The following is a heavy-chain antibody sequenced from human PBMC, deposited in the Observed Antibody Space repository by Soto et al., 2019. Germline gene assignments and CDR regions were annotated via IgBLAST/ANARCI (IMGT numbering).Heavy chain of an antibody. V-gene: IGHV2-5*01. J-gene: IGHJ4*02. D-gene: IGHD3-9*01. CDR1: GFSLSTSGVG. Sequence: SGPTLVNPTQTLTLTCTFSGFSLSTSGVGVGWIRQPPGKALEWLALIYWNDDKRYSPSLKSRLTITKDTSKNQVVLTMTNMDPVDTATCYCAHSGRYFDWLLPEQPSVYFDYWGQGTLVTVSS. CDR3: AHSGRYFDWLLPEQPSVYFDY. CDR2: IYWNDDK.